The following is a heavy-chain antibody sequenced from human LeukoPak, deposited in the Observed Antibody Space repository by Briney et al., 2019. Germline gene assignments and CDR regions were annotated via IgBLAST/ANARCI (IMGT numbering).Heavy chain of an antibody. J-gene: IGHJ4*02. CDR1: GYTFTTYG. D-gene: IGHD3-10*01. Sequence: ASVKVSCKTSGYTFTTYGISWVRQAPGQGLDYMGWISAFTGNTNYAQKFQGRVAMTMDTSTSTVEMELRSLKYDDTAVYFCARLSYDGEGYWGQGTLVTVSS. V-gene: IGHV1-18*01. CDR3: ARLSYDGEGY. CDR2: ISAFTGNT.